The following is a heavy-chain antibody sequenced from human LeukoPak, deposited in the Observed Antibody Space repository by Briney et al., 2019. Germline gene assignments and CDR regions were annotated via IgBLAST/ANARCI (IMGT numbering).Heavy chain of an antibody. V-gene: IGHV4-34*01. Sequence: SETLSLTCAVYGGSFSGYYWSWIRQPPGKGLEWIGEINHSGSTNYNPSLKSRVTISVDTSKNQFSLKLSSVTAADTAVYYCWRGDIVVVVAATTYYYYYMDVWGKGTTVTVSS. CDR2: INHSGST. CDR1: GGSFSGYY. D-gene: IGHD2-15*01. J-gene: IGHJ6*03. CDR3: WRGDIVVVVAATTYYYYYMDV.